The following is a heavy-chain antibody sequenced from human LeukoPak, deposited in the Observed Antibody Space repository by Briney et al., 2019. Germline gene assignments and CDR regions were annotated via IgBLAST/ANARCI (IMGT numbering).Heavy chain of an antibody. Sequence: SETLSLTCTVSGGSISSYYWSWIRQHPGKGLEWIGYIYYSGSIYYNPSLKSRVTISVDTSKNQFSLKLNSVTAADTAVYYCARESWRGYFDPWGQGTLVTVSS. V-gene: IGHV4-59*12. CDR2: IYYSGSI. CDR1: GGSISSYY. CDR3: ARESWRGYFDP. D-gene: IGHD3-10*01. J-gene: IGHJ4*02.